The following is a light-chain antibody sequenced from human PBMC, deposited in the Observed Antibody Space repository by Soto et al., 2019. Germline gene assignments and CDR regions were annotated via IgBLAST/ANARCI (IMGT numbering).Light chain of an antibody. CDR2: GNN. CDR1: SSNIGAGYD. CDR3: QSYETSVSEV. J-gene: IGLJ3*02. V-gene: IGLV1-40*01. Sequence: QSVLTQPPSVSGAPGQRVTISCTGTSSNIGAGYDVHWYQQLPGTAPKLLIFGNNNRPSGVPDRFFGSKSGTSASLAITGLQAEDEAGYYCQSYETSVSEVFGGGTKLTVL.